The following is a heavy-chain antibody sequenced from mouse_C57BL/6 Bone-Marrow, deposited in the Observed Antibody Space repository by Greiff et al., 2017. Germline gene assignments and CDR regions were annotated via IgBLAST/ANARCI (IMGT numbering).Heavy chain of an antibody. CDR3: ARNYYGNRYYFDY. CDR1: GYTFTSYW. Sequence: QVQLQQPGAELVRPGTSVKLSCKASGYTFTSYWMHWVKQRPGQGLEWIGVIDPSDSYTNYNQKFKGKATLTVDTSSSTVYMQLRSLTSEDSAVYYCARNYYGNRYYFDYWGQGTTLTVSS. V-gene: IGHV1-59*01. CDR2: IDPSDSYT. D-gene: IGHD2-1*01. J-gene: IGHJ2*01.